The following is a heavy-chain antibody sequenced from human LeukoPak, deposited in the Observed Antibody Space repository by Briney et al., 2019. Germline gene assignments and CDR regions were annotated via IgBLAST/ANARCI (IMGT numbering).Heavy chain of an antibody. Sequence: ASVKVSCKASGYTLTSYGISWVRQAPGQGLEWMGWISAYNGNTNYAQKLQGRVTMTTDTSTSTAYMELRSLRSEDTAVYYCARDRRGYYSNWFDPWGQGTLVTVSS. D-gene: IGHD2-21*01. CDR1: GYTLTSYG. CDR3: ARDRRGYYSNWFDP. J-gene: IGHJ5*02. V-gene: IGHV1-18*01. CDR2: ISAYNGNT.